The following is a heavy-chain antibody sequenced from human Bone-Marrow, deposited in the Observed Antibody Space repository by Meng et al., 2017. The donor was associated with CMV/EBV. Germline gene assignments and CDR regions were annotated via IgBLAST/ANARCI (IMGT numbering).Heavy chain of an antibody. CDR3: ARGGQLANY. CDR2: IYYSGST. Sequence: SETLSLTCTVSGGSISSSSYYWGWIRQPPGKGLEWSGSIYYSGSTYYNPSLKSRVTISVDTSKNQFSLKLSSVTAADTAVYYCARGGQLANYWGQGTLVTVSS. V-gene: IGHV4-39*07. D-gene: IGHD6-13*01. CDR1: GGSISSSSYY. J-gene: IGHJ4*02.